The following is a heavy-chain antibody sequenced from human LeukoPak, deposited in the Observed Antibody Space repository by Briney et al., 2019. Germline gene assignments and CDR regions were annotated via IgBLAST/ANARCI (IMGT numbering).Heavy chain of an antibody. CDR3: ARGRPLYSSSWTSDY. Sequence: RPSETLSLTCAVYGGSFSGYYWSWIRQPPGKGLEWIGEINHSGSTNYNPSLKSRVTISVDTSKNQFSLKLSSVTAADTAAYYCARGRPLYSSSWTSDYWGQGTLVTVSS. J-gene: IGHJ4*02. CDR2: INHSGST. V-gene: IGHV4-34*01. D-gene: IGHD6-13*01. CDR1: GGSFSGYY.